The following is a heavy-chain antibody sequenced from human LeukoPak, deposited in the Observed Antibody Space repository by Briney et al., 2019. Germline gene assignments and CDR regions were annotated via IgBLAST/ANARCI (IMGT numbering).Heavy chain of an antibody. CDR2: ISAYNGNT. Sequence: ASVKVSCKASGYTFTSYGISWVRQAPGQGLEWMGWISAYNGNTFYAQKFEGRVSMTTDTSTNTVYMDLRSLRSDDTAVYYCARQRDDYRKGNYFDYWGQGTLVTVSS. CDR1: GYTFTSYG. J-gene: IGHJ4*02. D-gene: IGHD5-24*01. CDR3: ARQRDDYRKGNYFDY. V-gene: IGHV1-18*01.